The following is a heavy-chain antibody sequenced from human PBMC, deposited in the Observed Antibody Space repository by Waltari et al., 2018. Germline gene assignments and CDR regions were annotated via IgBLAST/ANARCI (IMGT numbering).Heavy chain of an antibody. J-gene: IGHJ5*02. D-gene: IGHD4-17*01. CDR3: ARVRLGDYVIST. V-gene: IGHV3-74*01. Sequence: EVQLVESGGGLVQPGGSLRLSCAASGFTFSRYWMHWVRQVPGKGLVWVSRMNGDGTNILYADSVKGRFTISRDNAKNTLYLQMNSLRAEDTAVYYCARVRLGDYVISTWGQGTLVTVSS. CDR1: GFTFSRYW. CDR2: MNGDGTNI.